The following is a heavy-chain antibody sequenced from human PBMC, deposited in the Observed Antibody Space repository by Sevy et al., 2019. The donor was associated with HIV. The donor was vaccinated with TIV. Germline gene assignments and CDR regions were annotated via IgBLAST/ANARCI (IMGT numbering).Heavy chain of an antibody. D-gene: IGHD2-15*01. CDR3: ARDNRRSRCRAVVAFDI. CDR2: ISSSSSYI. V-gene: IGHV3-21*01. J-gene: IGHJ3*02. CDR1: GFTFSSYS. Sequence: GGSLRLSCAASGFTFSSYSMNWVRQAPGKGLEWVSSISSSSSYIYYADSVKGRFTISRDNAKNSLYLQMNSLRAEDTAVYYCARDNRRSRCRAVVAFDIWGQGTMVTVSS.